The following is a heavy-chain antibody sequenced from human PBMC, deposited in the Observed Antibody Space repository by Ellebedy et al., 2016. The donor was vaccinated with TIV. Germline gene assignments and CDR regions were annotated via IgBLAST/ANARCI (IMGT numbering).Heavy chain of an antibody. D-gene: IGHD4-23*01. Sequence: GESLKISCNDSGYSFTSYCIAWVRQMPGKGLEWMGIIYPGDSDTRYSPSFQGQVTISVDKSVSTAYLQWSSLKASDTAMYYCASPGYGTNSGASDVWGQGTMVTVSS. CDR2: IYPGDSDT. V-gene: IGHV5-51*01. CDR3: ASPGYGTNSGASDV. J-gene: IGHJ3*01. CDR1: GYSFTSYC.